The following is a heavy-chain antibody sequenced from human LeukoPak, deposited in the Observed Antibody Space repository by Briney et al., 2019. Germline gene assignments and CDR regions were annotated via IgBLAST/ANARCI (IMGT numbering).Heavy chain of an antibody. CDR1: GFTFTNYA. V-gene: IGHV3-23*01. J-gene: IGHJ4*02. D-gene: IGHD1-1*01. Sequence: GGSLRLSCATSGFTFTNYAMSWVRQAPGKGLEWVSTISDSDVTTYYADSVKGRFTISRDNSKNTLYLQMNSLRAEDTAVYYCAKASWVSNADAVLWGQGTLVTVSS. CDR3: AKASWVSNADAVL. CDR2: ISDSDVTT.